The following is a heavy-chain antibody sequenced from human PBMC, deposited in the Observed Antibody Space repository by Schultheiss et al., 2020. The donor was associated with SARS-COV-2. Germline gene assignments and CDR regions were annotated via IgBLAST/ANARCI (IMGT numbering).Heavy chain of an antibody. CDR1: GFTFSSYA. J-gene: IGHJ5*02. D-gene: IGHD3-10*01. V-gene: IGHV3-30*04. Sequence: GGSLRLSCAASGFTFSSYAMHWVRQAPGKGLEWVAVISYDGSNKYYADSVKGRFTISRDNSKNTLYLQMNSLRAEDTAVYYCAKGGYGSGKNWFDAWGQGTLVTVSS. CDR2: ISYDGSNK. CDR3: AKGGYGSGKNWFDA.